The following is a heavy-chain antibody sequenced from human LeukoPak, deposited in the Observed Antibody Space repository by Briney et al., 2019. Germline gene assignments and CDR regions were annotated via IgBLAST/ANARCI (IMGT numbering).Heavy chain of an antibody. D-gene: IGHD4-11*01. CDR3: ARDYSNYRY. CDR1: GFTFSSYS. J-gene: IGHJ4*02. V-gene: IGHV3-48*01. Sequence: PGGSLRLSCAASGFTFSSYSMNWVRQAPGKGLEWVSYISSSSSTIYYADSVKGRFTISRDNSKNTLYLQMNSLRAEDTAVYYCARDYSNYRYWGQGTLVTVSS. CDR2: ISSSSSTI.